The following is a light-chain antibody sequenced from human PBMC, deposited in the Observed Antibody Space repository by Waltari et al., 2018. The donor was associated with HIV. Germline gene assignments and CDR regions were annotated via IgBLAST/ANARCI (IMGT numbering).Light chain of an antibody. CDR2: GTP. Sequence: QTVVTQEPSFSVSPGGTVTLTCGLTSGSVSTSHYTSWYQQTPGQAPRTLMYGTPTRSSGVPDRFSGSILGNRAALTITGAQADDESDYYCLLYMGSSIWVFGGGTKLTVL. J-gene: IGLJ3*02. V-gene: IGLV8-61*01. CDR1: SGSVSTSHY. CDR3: LLYMGSSIWV.